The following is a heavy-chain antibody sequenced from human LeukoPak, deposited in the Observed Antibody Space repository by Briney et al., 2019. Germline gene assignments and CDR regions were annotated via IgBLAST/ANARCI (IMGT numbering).Heavy chain of an antibody. V-gene: IGHV3-30*02. CDR1: GFTFSSYG. CDR2: IRYGGSNK. D-gene: IGHD6-13*01. J-gene: IGHJ4*02. CDR3: AKVLDSLNSSWRYYFDY. Sequence: GGPLRLSCTASGFTFSSYGMHWVRQAPGKGLEWVAFIRYGGSNKHYADSVKGRFTISRDNSKNTLYLQMNSLRAEDTAVYYCAKVLDSLNSSWRYYFDYWGQGTLVTVSS.